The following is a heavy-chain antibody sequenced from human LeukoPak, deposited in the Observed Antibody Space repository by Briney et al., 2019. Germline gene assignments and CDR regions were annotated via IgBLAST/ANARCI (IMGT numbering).Heavy chain of an antibody. D-gene: IGHD3-10*01. CDR2: ISYDGNNK. CDR1: GFTFSSYG. CDR3: ARDRSGSYPNWFDP. V-gene: IGHV3-30*03. Sequence: PGGSLRLSCAASGFTFSSYGMHWVRQAPGKGLEWVAVISYDGNNKYYADFVKGRFTISRDNSKNTLYLQMNSLGAEDTALYYCARDRSGSYPNWFDPWGQGTLVTVSS. J-gene: IGHJ5*02.